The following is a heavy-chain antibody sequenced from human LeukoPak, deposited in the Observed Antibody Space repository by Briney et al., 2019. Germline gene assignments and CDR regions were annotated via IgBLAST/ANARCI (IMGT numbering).Heavy chain of an antibody. CDR3: ARDFKDSSSSLVYYYYYYMDV. CDR2: IYTSGST. Sequence: SETLSLTCTVSGGSISSYYWSWIRQPAGKGLEGIGRIYTSGSTNYNPSLKSRVTMSVDTSKNQFSLKLSSVTAADTAVYYCARDFKDSSSSLVYYYYYYMDVWGKGTTVTVSS. CDR1: GGSISSYY. J-gene: IGHJ6*03. V-gene: IGHV4-4*07. D-gene: IGHD6-6*01.